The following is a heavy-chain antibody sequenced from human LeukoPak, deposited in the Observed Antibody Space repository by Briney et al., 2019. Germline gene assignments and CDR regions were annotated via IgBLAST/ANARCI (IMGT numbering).Heavy chain of an antibody. CDR3: TTYGSGRKFDY. V-gene: IGHV3-15*04. CDR1: GFNFKNYA. CDR2: IESKTDGGTT. D-gene: IGHD3-10*01. Sequence: GGSLRLSCVASGFNFKNYAMHWVRHVPGKGLEWVGRIESKTDGGTTDYAAPVKGRFTISRDDSTNTLYLQMNSLKSEDTAVYYCTTYGSGRKFDYWGQGILVTVSS. J-gene: IGHJ4*02.